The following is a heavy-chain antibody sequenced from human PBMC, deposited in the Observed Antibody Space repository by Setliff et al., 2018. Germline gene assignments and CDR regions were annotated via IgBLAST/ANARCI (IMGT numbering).Heavy chain of an antibody. Sequence: GASVKVSCKASGGTLSDYSISWVRQAPGQGLEWMGRIIPNLSSTSLAQKFQGRVKLTADKSTSTAYMELSRLTSEDTAVYYCARGPSWQGGAYYFDFWGQGTLVTVSS. CDR1: GGTLSDYS. CDR2: IIPNLSST. V-gene: IGHV1-69*08. D-gene: IGHD1-26*01. J-gene: IGHJ4*01. CDR3: ARGPSWQGGAYYFDF.